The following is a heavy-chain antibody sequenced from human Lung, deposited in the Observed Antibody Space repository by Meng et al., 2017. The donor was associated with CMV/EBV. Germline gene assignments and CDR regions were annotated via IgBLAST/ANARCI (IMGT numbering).Heavy chain of an antibody. CDR2: IYWDDDK. CDR3: ALFTGSWFDP. CDR1: GFSLSTGEVV. Sequence: QIPLEDPGPTLVKSTQTLAVTRTLSGFSLSTGEVVVGWIRQPPGKALEWLAVIYWDDDKRYSPSLKSRLTITKDTSKNQVVLTLTNMDPVDTATYYCALFTGSWFDPWGQGTLVTVSS. D-gene: IGHD1-14*01. J-gene: IGHJ5*02. V-gene: IGHV2-5*02.